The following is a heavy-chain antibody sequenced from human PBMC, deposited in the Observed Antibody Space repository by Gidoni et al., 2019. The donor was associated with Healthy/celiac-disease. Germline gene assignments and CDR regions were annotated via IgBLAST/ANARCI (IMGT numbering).Heavy chain of an antibody. V-gene: IGHV4-30-2*01. Sequence: QLQLQESGTGLLKPSQTLSLTCAVSGCSIRRGGYSWSWIRQPPGKGLEWIGYIYHSGSTYYNPSLKSRVTISVDRAKNQFSLKLSSVTAADTAVYYCARGHSSPRQFYYYYYYMDVWGKGTTVTVSS. J-gene: IGHJ6*03. CDR2: IYHSGST. CDR1: GCSIRRGGYS. D-gene: IGHD6-13*01. CDR3: ARGHSSPRQFYYYYYYMDV.